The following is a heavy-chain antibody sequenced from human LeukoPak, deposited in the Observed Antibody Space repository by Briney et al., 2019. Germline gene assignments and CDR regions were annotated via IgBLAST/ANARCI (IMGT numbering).Heavy chain of an antibody. CDR2: MRYDGSNE. V-gene: IGHV3-33*01. J-gene: IGHJ5*02. D-gene: IGHD4-17*01. CDR3: VRGGSTVSEGP. Sequence: GRSLRLSCAASGFSFSSYGMHWVRQAPGKGLEWVADMRYDGSNEYYADSVRGRFTISRDNSKNTLYLQMNSLRADDTAVYYCVRGGSTVSEGPWGQGTLVTVSS. CDR1: GFSFSSYG.